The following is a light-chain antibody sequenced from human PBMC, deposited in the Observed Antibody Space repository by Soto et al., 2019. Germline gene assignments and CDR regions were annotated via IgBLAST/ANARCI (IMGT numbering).Light chain of an antibody. V-gene: IGKV1-39*01. Sequence: DMEMTQSPSSLSASVGDRVTITCRASQSISNYLNWYQHKPGKVPKLLIYAASSLQSGVPTRFSGSGSGTDFTLTINSLQPEDFATYYCQQSDGTPLTFGGGTKIELK. CDR3: QQSDGTPLT. CDR2: AAS. CDR1: QSISNY. J-gene: IGKJ4*01.